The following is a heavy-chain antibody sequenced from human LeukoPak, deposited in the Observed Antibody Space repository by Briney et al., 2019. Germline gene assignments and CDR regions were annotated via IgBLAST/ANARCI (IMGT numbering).Heavy chain of an antibody. J-gene: IGHJ3*02. CDR3: ARVAARLDAFDI. D-gene: IGHD6-6*01. CDR2: IYPGDSDT. CDR1: GYTFTSYD. V-gene: IGHV5-51*01. Sequence: GASVKVSCKASGYTFTSYDINWVRQATGQGLEWMGIIYPGDSDTRYSPSFQGQVTISADKSISTAYLQWSSLKASDTAMYYCARVAARLDAFDIWGQGTMVTVSS.